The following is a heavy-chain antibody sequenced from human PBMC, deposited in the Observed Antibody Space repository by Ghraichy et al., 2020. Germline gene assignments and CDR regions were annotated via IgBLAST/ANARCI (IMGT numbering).Heavy chain of an antibody. CDR2: IKSRTAGGAK. V-gene: IGHV3-15*01. CDR1: GFTFNNAW. D-gene: IGHD5-12*01. Sequence: GGSLRLSCAASGFTFNNAWMSWVRQAPGKGLEWVGRIKSRTAGGAKDYAAPVKDSFTISRDDSKNTLYLQMNSLRSEDTAMYYCSTEFSGKLDFWGQGTLVTVSS. J-gene: IGHJ4*02. CDR3: STEFSGKLDF.